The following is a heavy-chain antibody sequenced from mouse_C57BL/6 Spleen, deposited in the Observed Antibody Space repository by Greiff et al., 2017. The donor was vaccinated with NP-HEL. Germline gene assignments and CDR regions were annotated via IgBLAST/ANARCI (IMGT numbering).Heavy chain of an antibody. CDR1: GFNIKDYY. D-gene: IGHD2-2*01. Sequence: EVQLQQSGAELVKPGASVKLSCTASGFNIKDYYMHWVKQRTEQGLEWIGRIDPEDGDTKYAPKFQGKATITADTSSNTAYLQLSSLTSEDTAVYYGARSRVTYVEYWGQGTTLTVSS. CDR2: IDPEDGDT. CDR3: ARSRVTYVEY. J-gene: IGHJ2*01. V-gene: IGHV14-2*01.